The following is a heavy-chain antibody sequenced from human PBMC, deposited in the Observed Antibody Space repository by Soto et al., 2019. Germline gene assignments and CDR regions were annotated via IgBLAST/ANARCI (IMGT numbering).Heavy chain of an antibody. J-gene: IGHJ3*02. CDR3: ARVPMYSVAGTNHDAFDI. CDR1: GFTFSSYS. CDR2: ISSSSSTI. V-gene: IGHV3-48*01. Sequence: GGSLRLSCAASGFTFSSYSMNWVRQAPGKGLEWVSYISSSSSTIYYADSVKGRFTISRDNAKNSLFLQMNGLRAEDTAVYYCARVPMYSVAGTNHDAFDIWGQGTMVTVSS. D-gene: IGHD6-19*01.